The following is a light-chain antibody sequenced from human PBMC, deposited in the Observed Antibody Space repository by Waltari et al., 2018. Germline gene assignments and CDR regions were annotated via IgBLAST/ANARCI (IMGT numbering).Light chain of an antibody. CDR3: CSYAGSVV. J-gene: IGLJ2*01. CDR2: EGT. CDR1: SSDVKNYNF. V-gene: IGLV2-23*01. Sequence: QSALTQPASVSGSPGQSITISCTGISSDVKNYNFVSWYQQHPGKAPKLMIYEGTKRLSGVSNRFSGSKSGNTASLTISGLQAEDEADYYCCSYAGSVVFGGGTKLTVL.